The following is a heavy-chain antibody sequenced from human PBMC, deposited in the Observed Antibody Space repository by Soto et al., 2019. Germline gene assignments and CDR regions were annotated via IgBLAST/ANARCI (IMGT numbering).Heavy chain of an antibody. CDR1: GFTFRNYW. Sequence: GGSLRLSCAASGFTFRNYWMGWVRQTPDKGLEWVANIKPDGSDKYYVDSVKGRFTISRDNAKNSLYLQMNSLRAEDTAVYYCARENYFDYRGQGTLVTVSS. CDR2: IKPDGSDK. V-gene: IGHV3-7*01. J-gene: IGHJ4*02. CDR3: ARENYFDY.